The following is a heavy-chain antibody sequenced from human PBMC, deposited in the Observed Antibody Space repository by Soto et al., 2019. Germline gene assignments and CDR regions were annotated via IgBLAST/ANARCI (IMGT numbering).Heavy chain of an antibody. CDR3: ARDSKDGSTYYYYYYMDV. CDR1: GFTFSSYS. CDR2: ISSSSSYI. Sequence: EVQLVESGGGLVKPGGSLRLSCAASGFTFSSYSMNWVRQAPGKGLEWVSSISSSSSYIYYADSVKGRFTISRDNAKNSLYLQMNSLRAEDTAVYYCARDSKDGSTYYYYYYMDVWGKGTTVTVSS. V-gene: IGHV3-21*01. D-gene: IGHD3-10*01. J-gene: IGHJ6*03.